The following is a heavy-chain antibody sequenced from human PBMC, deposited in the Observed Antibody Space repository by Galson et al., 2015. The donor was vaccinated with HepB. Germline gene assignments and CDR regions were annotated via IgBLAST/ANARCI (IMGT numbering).Heavy chain of an antibody. Sequence: SVKVSCKASGYTSTGYYMHWVRQAPGQGLEWMGRINPNRGGTNYAQKFQGRVTMTRDTSISTACMELSRLRSDDTAVYYCAGPSGWYVRYYYYMDVWGKGTTVTVSS. CDR1: GYTSTGYY. CDR2: INPNRGGT. V-gene: IGHV1-2*06. D-gene: IGHD6-19*01. J-gene: IGHJ6*03. CDR3: AGPSGWYVRYYYYMDV.